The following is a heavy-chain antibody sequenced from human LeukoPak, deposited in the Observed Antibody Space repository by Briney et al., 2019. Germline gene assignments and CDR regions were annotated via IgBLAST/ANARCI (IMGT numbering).Heavy chain of an antibody. D-gene: IGHD3-10*01. CDR3: AKSSPLRLLWFGELFS. V-gene: IGHV3-48*03. J-gene: IGHJ5*02. CDR2: ISSSGSTI. Sequence: PGGSLRLSCAASGFTFSSYEMNWVRQAPGKGLEWVSYISSSGSTIYYADSVKGRFTISRDNSKNTLYLQMNSLRAEDTAVYYCAKSSPLRLLWFGELFSWGQGTLVTVSS. CDR1: GFTFSSYE.